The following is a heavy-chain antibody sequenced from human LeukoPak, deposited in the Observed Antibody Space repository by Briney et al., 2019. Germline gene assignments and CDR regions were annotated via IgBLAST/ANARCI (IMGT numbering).Heavy chain of an antibody. CDR2: ISGSGGST. V-gene: IGHV3-23*01. J-gene: IGHJ4*02. D-gene: IGHD3-22*01. Sequence: PGGSLRLSCAASGFTFSSYAMSWVRQAPGKGLEWVSAISGSGGSTYYAASVKGRFTISRDNTKNTPYLQMNSMRAEETAVYYWAKTIVVDTQAGYFDYWGQGTLVTVSS. CDR1: GFTFSSYA. CDR3: AKTIVVDTQAGYFDY.